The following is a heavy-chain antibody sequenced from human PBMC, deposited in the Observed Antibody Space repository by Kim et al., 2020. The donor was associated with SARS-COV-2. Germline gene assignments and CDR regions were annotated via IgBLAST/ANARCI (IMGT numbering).Heavy chain of an antibody. CDR1: GFTFSDYY. Sequence: LSLTCAASGFTFSDYYMSWIRQAPGKGLEWVSYISSSSSYTNYADSVKGRFTISRDNAKNSLYLQMNSLRAEDTAVYYCARDRLRGIAVAGTFLGYYYYGMDVWGQGTTVTVSS. CDR2: ISSSSSYT. J-gene: IGHJ6*02. D-gene: IGHD6-19*01. V-gene: IGHV3-11*05. CDR3: ARDRLRGIAVAGTFLGYYYYGMDV.